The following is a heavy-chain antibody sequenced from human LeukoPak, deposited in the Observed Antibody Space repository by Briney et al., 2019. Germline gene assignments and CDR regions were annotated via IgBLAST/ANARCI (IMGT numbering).Heavy chain of an antibody. CDR1: GFTFSSYS. D-gene: IGHD2-2*01. Sequence: GGSLRLSCAASGFTFSSYSMNWVRQAPGKGLEWVSSISSSSSYIYYADSVKGRFTISRDNAKNSLYLQMNSLRAEDTAVYYCARVLAVPAAEFDYWGQGTLVTVSS. CDR3: ARVLAVPAAEFDY. J-gene: IGHJ4*02. V-gene: IGHV3-21*01. CDR2: ISSSSSYI.